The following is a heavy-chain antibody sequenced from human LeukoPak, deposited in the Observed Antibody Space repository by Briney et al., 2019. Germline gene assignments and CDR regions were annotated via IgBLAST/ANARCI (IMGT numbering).Heavy chain of an antibody. D-gene: IGHD3-10*01. CDR3: ARGGRFGAGNDY. Sequence: SETLSLTCAVYGGSFSGYYWSWIRQPPGKGLEWIGEINHSGSTNYNPSLKSRVTISVDTSKNQFSLKLSSVTAADTAVYYCARGGRFGAGNDYWGQGTLVAVSS. J-gene: IGHJ4*02. CDR2: INHSGST. CDR1: GGSFSGYY. V-gene: IGHV4-34*01.